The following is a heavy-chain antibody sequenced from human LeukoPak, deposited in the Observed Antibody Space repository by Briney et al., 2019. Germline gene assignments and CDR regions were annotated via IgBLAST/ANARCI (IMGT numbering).Heavy chain of an antibody. Sequence: SETLSLTCTVSGASVHSSSYYWGWIRQSPGRGLEWIGSIYYSVKTYYNPSLKSRVTISIDASKNQFSLKLTSVTAADTSVYYCARNVYSSGTNWGQGTLVTVSS. V-gene: IGHV4-39*01. CDR2: IYYSVKT. CDR1: GASVHSSSYY. CDR3: ARNVYSSGTN. D-gene: IGHD6-19*01. J-gene: IGHJ4*02.